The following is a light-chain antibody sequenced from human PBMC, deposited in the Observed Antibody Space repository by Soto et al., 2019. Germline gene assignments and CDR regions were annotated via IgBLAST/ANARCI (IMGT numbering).Light chain of an antibody. Sequence: DIQMRQSPFTVSESLGDGVNIXXRASQSISRGLAWYQQKPGKAPKFXIDGVSSLKSGVPSRFSGSGAGTEFTLVISSLQPDDFVTYYCQQYNKWPQTFGQGTRLEI. CDR1: QSISRG. CDR2: GVS. CDR3: QQYNKWPQT. J-gene: IGKJ5*01. V-gene: IGKV1-5*01.